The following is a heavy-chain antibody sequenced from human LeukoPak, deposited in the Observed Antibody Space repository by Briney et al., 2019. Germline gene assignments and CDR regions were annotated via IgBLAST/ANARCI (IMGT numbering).Heavy chain of an antibody. D-gene: IGHD3-22*01. CDR3: ARARTDYYDSSGYYQFDY. CDR2: IYSGGST. V-gene: IGHV3-53*01. J-gene: IGHJ4*02. Sequence: GGSLRLSCAASGFTVSSNYMSWVRQAPGKGLEWVSVIYSGGSTYYADSVKGRFTISRDNSKNTLYLQMNSLRAEDTAVYYCARARTDYYDSSGYYQFDYWGQGTLVTVSS. CDR1: GFTVSSNY.